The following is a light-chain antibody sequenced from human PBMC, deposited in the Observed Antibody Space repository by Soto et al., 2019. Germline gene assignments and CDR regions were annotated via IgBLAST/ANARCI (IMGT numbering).Light chain of an antibody. CDR3: QQYNSFQWK. V-gene: IGKV1-5*03. Sequence: DIQMTQSPSTLSASVGDTVTISCRASQSFSSWLAWYQQKPGKAPKLLIYKASSLQSGVPSRFSGSGSGTEFTLTISSLQPDDFETYYCQQYNSFQWKFGQGTKVDIX. CDR2: KAS. CDR1: QSFSSW. J-gene: IGKJ1*01.